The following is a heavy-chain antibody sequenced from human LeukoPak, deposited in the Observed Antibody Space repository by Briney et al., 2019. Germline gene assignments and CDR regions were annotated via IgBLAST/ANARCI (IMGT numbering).Heavy chain of an antibody. CDR2: STAYNGNT. D-gene: IGHD3-9*01. V-gene: IGHV1-18*01. J-gene: IGHJ6*03. CDR1: GYTFSSYG. Sequence: ASVRVSCKASGYTFSSYGISGGRHAPGHGGEWMGGSTAYNGNTNYAQKLQGRVTMTTDTSTSTAYMELRSLRSDDTAVYYCARVYDILTGYYHYYMDVWGKGTTVTISS. CDR3: ARVYDILTGYYHYYMDV.